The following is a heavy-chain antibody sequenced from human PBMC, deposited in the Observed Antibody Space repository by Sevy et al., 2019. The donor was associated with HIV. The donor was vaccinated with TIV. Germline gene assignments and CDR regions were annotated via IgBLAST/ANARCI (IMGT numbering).Heavy chain of an antibody. Sequence: SETLSLTCTVSGGSISTYYWNWIRHPPGKGLEWIGHIYYTGTTNYNPSLKSRVTISVDTSKNQFSLRLTSVTAADTAVYYCARGGDYVWGSYRPADYAFDIWGQGTMVTVSS. CDR3: ARGGDYVWGSYRPADYAFDI. J-gene: IGHJ3*02. CDR1: GGSISTYY. D-gene: IGHD3-16*02. CDR2: IYYTGTT. V-gene: IGHV4-59*01.